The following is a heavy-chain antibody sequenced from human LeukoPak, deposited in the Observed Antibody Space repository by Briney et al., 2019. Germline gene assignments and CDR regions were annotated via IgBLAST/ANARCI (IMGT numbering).Heavy chain of an antibody. CDR2: VHLDGRT. CDR1: GGSVTSTSW. CDR3: AREGGFFRPLDY. Sequence: SETLSLTCGVSGGSVTSTSWWTWVRQPPGKGLEWIGEVHLDGRTNYNPSLKSRLTMSVDLSENHISLKLTSVTAADTAVYYCAREGGFFRPLDYSGQGTLVTVPS. D-gene: IGHD3-3*01. V-gene: IGHV4-4*02. J-gene: IGHJ4*01.